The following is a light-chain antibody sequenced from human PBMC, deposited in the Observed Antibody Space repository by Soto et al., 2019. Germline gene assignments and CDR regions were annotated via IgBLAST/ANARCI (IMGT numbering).Light chain of an antibody. Sequence: EIVLTQSPGTLSLSPGERATLSCRASQSVSSSYLAWYQQKPGQAPRLLIYDASNRATGIPARFSGSGSGTDFTVTISSLEPEDFAVYYCQQRSSWPITFGPGTRLE. CDR1: QSVSSSY. CDR3: QQRSSWPIT. J-gene: IGKJ5*01. CDR2: DAS. V-gene: IGKV3-11*01.